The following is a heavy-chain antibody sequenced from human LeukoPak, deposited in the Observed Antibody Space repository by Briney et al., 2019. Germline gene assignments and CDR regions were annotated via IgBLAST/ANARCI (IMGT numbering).Heavy chain of an antibody. V-gene: IGHV3-9*01. CDR3: AKVAGSGYRGAFDI. D-gene: IGHD6-19*01. J-gene: IGHJ3*02. CDR1: GFTFDDYA. CDR2: ISWNSGSI. Sequence: GGSLRLSCAASGFTFDDYAMHWVRQAPGKGLEWVSGISWNSGSIGYADSVKGRFTISRDNGKNSLYLQMNSLRAEDTALYYCAKVAGSGYRGAFDIWGQGTMVTVSS.